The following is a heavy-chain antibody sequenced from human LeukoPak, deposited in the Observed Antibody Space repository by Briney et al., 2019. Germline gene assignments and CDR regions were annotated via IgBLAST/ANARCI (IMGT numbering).Heavy chain of an antibody. V-gene: IGHV3-23*01. D-gene: IGHD2-2*01. CDR2: ISGSGGST. CDR3: AKNSAERYCSSTSCYPSIYYMDV. CDR1: GFTFSSYA. Sequence: GGSLRLSCAASGFTFSSYAMSWVRQAPGKGLEWVSAISGSGGSTYYADSVKGRFTISRDNSKNTLYLQMNSLRAEDTAVYYCAKNSAERYCSSTSCYPSIYYMDVWGKGTTVTVSS. J-gene: IGHJ6*03.